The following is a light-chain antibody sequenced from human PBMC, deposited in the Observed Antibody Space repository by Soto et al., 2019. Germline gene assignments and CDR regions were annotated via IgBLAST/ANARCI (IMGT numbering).Light chain of an antibody. V-gene: IGKV1-5*03. CDR1: QSISSW. Sequence: DIQMTQSPSTLSATAGDRVASTCRASQSISSWLAWYQQKPGKAPKLLIYKASGLESGVPSRFSGSGSGTDFTLTISSLQPDDFATYYCQQYNSYSPLTFGGGTKVDNK. CDR2: KAS. J-gene: IGKJ4*01. CDR3: QQYNSYSPLT.